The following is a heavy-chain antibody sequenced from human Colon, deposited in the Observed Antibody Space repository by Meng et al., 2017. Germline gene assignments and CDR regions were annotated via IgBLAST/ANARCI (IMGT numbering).Heavy chain of an antibody. Sequence: QVHLQGSGPGMVKPSETLSVNVTVSGGSINNYYWSWIRQSPGKGLEWIGYIYYSGSTNYNPSLKSRVTISVDTSKNQFSLKLRSVTSADTAVYYCARGGAWLQSFDYWGQGTLVTVSS. V-gene: IGHV4-59*01. CDR2: IYYSGST. CDR1: GGSINNYY. D-gene: IGHD5-24*01. CDR3: ARGGAWLQSFDY. J-gene: IGHJ4*02.